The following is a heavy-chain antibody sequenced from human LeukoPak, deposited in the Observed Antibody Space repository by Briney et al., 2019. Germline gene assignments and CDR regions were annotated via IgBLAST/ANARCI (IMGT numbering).Heavy chain of an antibody. D-gene: IGHD3-22*01. CDR3: ARASGEYYYDSSGRFDY. CDR1: GGTFSSYA. CDR2: IIPIFGTA. V-gene: IGHV1-69*05. Sequence: VASVKVSCKASGGTFSSYAISWVRQAPGRGLEWMGGIIPIFGTANYAQKFQGRVTITTDESTSTAYMELSSLRSEDTAVYYCARASGEYYYDSSGRFDYWGQGTLVTVSS. J-gene: IGHJ4*02.